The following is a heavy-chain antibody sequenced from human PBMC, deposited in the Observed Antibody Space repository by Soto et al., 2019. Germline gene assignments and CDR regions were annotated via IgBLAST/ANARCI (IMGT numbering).Heavy chain of an antibody. Sequence: VQLVESGGGVVQPGRSLRLSCAASGFTFSSYAMHWVRQAPGKGLEWVAVISYDGSNKYYADSVKGRFTISRDNSKNTLYLQMNSLRAEDTAVYYCARERVDWYVFGFDYWGQGTLVTVSS. CDR2: ISYDGSNK. CDR3: ARERVDWYVFGFDY. CDR1: GFTFSSYA. V-gene: IGHV3-30-3*01. J-gene: IGHJ4*02. D-gene: IGHD3-9*01.